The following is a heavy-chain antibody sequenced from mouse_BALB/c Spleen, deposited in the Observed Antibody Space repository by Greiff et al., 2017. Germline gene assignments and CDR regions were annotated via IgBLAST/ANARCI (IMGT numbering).Heavy chain of an antibody. CDR1: GYTFSGYW. CDR3: AREDEDYDRMEY. Sequence: VQLVESGAELVKPGASVKISCTATGYTFSGYWIDWVKQRPGHGLEWIGEIFPGSGSTNYNEKFKGKATLTADKSSSTAYMQLSSLTSDDSAVYFCAREDEDYDRMEYWGQGTLVTVSA. CDR2: IFPGSGST. V-gene: IGHV1-77*01. D-gene: IGHD2-4*01. J-gene: IGHJ3*01.